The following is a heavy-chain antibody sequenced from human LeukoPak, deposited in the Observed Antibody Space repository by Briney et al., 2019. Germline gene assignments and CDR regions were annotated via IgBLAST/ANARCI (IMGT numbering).Heavy chain of an antibody. CDR3: ARAIAPYMWDYVWFDP. V-gene: IGHV5-51*01. D-gene: IGHD1-7*01. Sequence: GESLKISCKGSGYGFIGYWIAWVRQMPGKGLEWMGIIYPGDSHTIYRPSFQGQVTISVDKYINTAYLQWSSLQASDTATYYCARAIAPYMWDYVWFDPWGQGTLVTVSS. J-gene: IGHJ5*02. CDR2: IYPGDSHT. CDR1: GYGFIGYW.